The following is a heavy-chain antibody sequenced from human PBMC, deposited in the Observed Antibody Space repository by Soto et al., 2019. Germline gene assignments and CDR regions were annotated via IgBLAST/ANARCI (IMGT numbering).Heavy chain of an antibody. CDR2: ISAYNGDI. J-gene: IGHJ3*02. Sequence: QVQLMQSGAEVKKPGASVKVSCKASGYTFTNYDISWVRQAPGQGLEWMGWISAYNGDIKYAQKXQGRVTMTTDXXTXTXXMEVRSLRSDDTAVYYCAREGLSCGGDCKHDVFDIWGQGTMVTVSS. CDR3: AREGLSCGGDCKHDVFDI. CDR1: GYTFTNYD. D-gene: IGHD2-21*02. V-gene: IGHV1-18*01.